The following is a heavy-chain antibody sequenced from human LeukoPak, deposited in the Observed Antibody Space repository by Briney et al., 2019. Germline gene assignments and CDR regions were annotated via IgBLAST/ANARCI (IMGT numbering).Heavy chain of an antibody. Sequence: SETLSLTCTVSGGSISGYYWSWIRQPPGKGLEWIGYIYYSGSTNYNPSLKSGVTISVDTSKNQFSLKLYSVTAADTAVYYCARDRSIPSGEGYFDSWGQGTLVTVSS. CDR3: ARDRSIPSGEGYFDS. CDR2: IYYSGST. CDR1: GGSISGYY. J-gene: IGHJ4*02. V-gene: IGHV4-59*01. D-gene: IGHD4-17*01.